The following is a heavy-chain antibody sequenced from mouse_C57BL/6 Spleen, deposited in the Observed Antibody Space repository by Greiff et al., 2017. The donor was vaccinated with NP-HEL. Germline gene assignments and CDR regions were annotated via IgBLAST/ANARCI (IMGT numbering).Heavy chain of an antibody. D-gene: IGHD1-1*01. V-gene: IGHV14-2*01. CDR1: GFNIKDYY. CDR2: IDPEDGET. Sequence: EVQLQQSGAELVKPGASVKLSCTASGFNIKDYYMHWVKQRTEQGLEWIGRIDPEDGETKYAPKFQGKATITADTSSNTAYLQLSSLTSEDTAVDYGARWDITTVVGNAMDYWGQGTSVTVSS. J-gene: IGHJ4*01. CDR3: ARWDITTVVGNAMDY.